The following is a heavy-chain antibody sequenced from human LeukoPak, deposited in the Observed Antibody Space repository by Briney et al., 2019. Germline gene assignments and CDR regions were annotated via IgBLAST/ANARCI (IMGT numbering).Heavy chain of an antibody. V-gene: IGHV1-69*13. J-gene: IGHJ5*02. D-gene: IGHD2-2*01. CDR2: IIPTFGTA. CDR1: GGTFSSYA. CDR3: ARDGCSSTSCYPGWFDP. Sequence: ASVKVSCKASGGTFSSYAISWVRQAPGQGLEWMGGIIPTFGTANYAQKFQGRVTITADESTSTAYMELSSLRSEDTAVYYCARDGCSSTSCYPGWFDPWGQGTLVTVSS.